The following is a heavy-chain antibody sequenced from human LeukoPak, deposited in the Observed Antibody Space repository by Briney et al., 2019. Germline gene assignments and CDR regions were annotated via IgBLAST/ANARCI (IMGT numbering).Heavy chain of an antibody. D-gene: IGHD5-18*01. CDR2: INHSGST. CDR3: AKYSYGYPNWFDP. V-gene: IGHV4-34*01. Sequence: SETLSLTCAVYGGSFSGYYWSWIRQPPGKGLEWIGEINHSGSTNYNPSLKSRVTISVDTSKNQFSLKLSSVTAADTAVYCCAKYSYGYPNWFDPWGQGTLVTVSP. J-gene: IGHJ5*02. CDR1: GGSFSGYY.